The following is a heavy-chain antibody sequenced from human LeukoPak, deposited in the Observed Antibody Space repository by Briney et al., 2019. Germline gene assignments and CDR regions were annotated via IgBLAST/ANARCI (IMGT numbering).Heavy chain of an antibody. J-gene: IGHJ6*02. D-gene: IGHD6-19*01. CDR3: TTAFYSSGWYYYYGMDV. Sequence: GGSLRLSCAASGFTFSNAWMSWVRQAPGKGLEWVGRIKSKTDGGTTDYAAPVQGRFTISRDDSKNTLYLQMNSLKTEDTAVYYCTTAFYSSGWYYYYGMDVWGQGTTVTVSS. CDR2: IKSKTDGGTT. V-gene: IGHV3-15*01. CDR1: GFTFSNAW.